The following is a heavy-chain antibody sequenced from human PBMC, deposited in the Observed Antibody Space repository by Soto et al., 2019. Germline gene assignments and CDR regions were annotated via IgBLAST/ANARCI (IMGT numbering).Heavy chain of an antibody. Sequence: GGSLRLSCAASGITFSDYGMHWVRQAPGKGLEWVAGVWKDGSNRYYVDSVEGRFTIPRDNSKNTLYLQMNSLRDEDTAVYYCAKVPRGSNFGYYNFWGQGTLVTVSS. V-gene: IGHV3-30*02. CDR1: GITFSDYG. CDR2: VWKDGSNR. J-gene: IGHJ4*02. D-gene: IGHD5-18*01. CDR3: AKVPRGSNFGYYNF.